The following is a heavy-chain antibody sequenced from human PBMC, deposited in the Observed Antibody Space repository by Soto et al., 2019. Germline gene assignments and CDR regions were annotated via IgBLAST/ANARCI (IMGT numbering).Heavy chain of an antibody. V-gene: IGHV3-53*01. CDR3: ARVPPRGDH. CDR2: IFSGDGT. D-gene: IGHD3-10*01. CDR1: GFTVSTNF. Sequence: EVQLVESGGGLIQPGGSLRLSCAVSGFTVSTNFMSWVRQAPGKGLEWVSVIFSGDGTYYADSVKGRFTISRDISKNTLFLQMNSLRAEDTAVYYCARVPPRGDHWGQGTLVTVSS. J-gene: IGHJ4*02.